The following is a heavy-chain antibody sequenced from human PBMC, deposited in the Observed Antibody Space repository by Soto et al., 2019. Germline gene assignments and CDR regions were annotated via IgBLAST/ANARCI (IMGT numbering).Heavy chain of an antibody. CDR3: AKDLPPFPVNYFDY. J-gene: IGHJ4*02. CDR2: ISGSGGST. Sequence: WGSLRLSCAASGFTVSIYAMSWVRQAPGKGLEWASAISGSGGSTYYADSVKGRFTISRDNSKNTLYLQMNSLRAEDTAVYYCAKDLPPFPVNYFDYWGQGTLVPVSS. V-gene: IGHV3-23*01. D-gene: IGHD2-21*01. CDR1: GFTVSIYA.